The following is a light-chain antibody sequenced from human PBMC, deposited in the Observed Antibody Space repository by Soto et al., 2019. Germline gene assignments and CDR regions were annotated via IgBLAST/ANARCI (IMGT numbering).Light chain of an antibody. Sequence: QSALTQPASVSGSPGQSITISCTGTSSDVGGYNYVSWYQQHPGKAPKLMIYDGSNRPSGVSNRFSGSKSGNTASLTISGLQAEDEADYYCSSYTSSSTGVFGGGTKVTVL. CDR2: DGS. V-gene: IGLV2-14*01. CDR3: SSYTSSSTGV. J-gene: IGLJ2*01. CDR1: SSDVGGYNY.